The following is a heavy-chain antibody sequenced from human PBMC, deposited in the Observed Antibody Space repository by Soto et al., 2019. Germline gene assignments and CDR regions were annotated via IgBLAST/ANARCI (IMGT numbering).Heavy chain of an antibody. D-gene: IGHD3-16*02. Sequence: GGSLRLSCAASGFTFSSYGMHWVRQAPGKGLEWVAVISYDGSNKYYADSVKGRFTISRDNSKNTLYLQMNSLRAEDTAVYYCAKDTYMITFGGVIAQGYMDVWGKGTTVTVSS. CDR3: AKDTYMITFGGVIAQGYMDV. V-gene: IGHV3-30*18. CDR2: ISYDGSNK. CDR1: GFTFSSYG. J-gene: IGHJ6*03.